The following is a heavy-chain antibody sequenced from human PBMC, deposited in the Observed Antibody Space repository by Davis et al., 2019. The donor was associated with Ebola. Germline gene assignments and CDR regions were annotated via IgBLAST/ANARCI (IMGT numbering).Heavy chain of an antibody. CDR1: GFTFSSYS. J-gene: IGHJ6*02. V-gene: IGHV4-59*12. Sequence: GSLRLSCAASGFTFSSYSMNWIRQHPGKGLEWIGYIYYSGSTYYNPSLMSRVTISVDTSNNQFSLKLSSVTAADTAVYYCARLRVGNYYYDYGMDVWGQGTTVTVSS. D-gene: IGHD3-10*01. CDR3: ARLRVGNYYYDYGMDV. CDR2: IYYSGST.